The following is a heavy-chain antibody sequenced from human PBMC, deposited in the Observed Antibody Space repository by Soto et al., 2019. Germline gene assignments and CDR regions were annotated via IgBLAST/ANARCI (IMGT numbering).Heavy chain of an antibody. V-gene: IGHV6-1*01. Sequence: SQTLSLTCAISGDSVSSNSAAWNWIRQSPSRGLEWLGRTYYRSKWYNDYAVSVKGRITINPDTSKNQFSLQLNSVTPEDTAVYYCARGGPTPPYSSNRTFDFWGQGTLVTVS. CDR1: GDSVSSNSAA. CDR3: ARGGPTPPYSSNRTFDF. D-gene: IGHD6-13*01. J-gene: IGHJ4*02. CDR2: TYYRSKWYN.